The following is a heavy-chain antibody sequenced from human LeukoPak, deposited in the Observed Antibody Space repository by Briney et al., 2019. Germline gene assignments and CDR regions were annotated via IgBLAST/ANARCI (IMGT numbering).Heavy chain of an antibody. V-gene: IGHV5-51*01. CDR1: GYSFASYW. CDR2: IYPGDSDT. Sequence: GESLKISCQGSGYSFASYWIGWVRQMPGKGLEWMGIIYPGDSDTRYSPSFQGQVTISADKSISTPYLQWSSLKASDTAMYYCARQDPYSSSLPGDYWGQGTLVTVSS. J-gene: IGHJ4*02. CDR3: ARQDPYSSSLPGDY. D-gene: IGHD6-6*01.